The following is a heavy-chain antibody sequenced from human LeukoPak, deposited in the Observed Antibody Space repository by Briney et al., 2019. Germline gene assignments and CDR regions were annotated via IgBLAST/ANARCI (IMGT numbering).Heavy chain of an antibody. J-gene: IGHJ5*02. V-gene: IGHV4-39*01. CDR1: GGSISSSNYY. D-gene: IGHD3-10*01. Sequence: SETLSLTCTVSGGSISSSNYYWGWIRQPPGKGLEWIGSIYYSGSVYDTSSLKSRVTISLDMSNNQFSLKLSSVTAADTAVYYCARLRYYYGSGTWFDPWGQGTLVTVSS. CDR3: ARLRYYYGSGTWFDP. CDR2: IYYSGSV.